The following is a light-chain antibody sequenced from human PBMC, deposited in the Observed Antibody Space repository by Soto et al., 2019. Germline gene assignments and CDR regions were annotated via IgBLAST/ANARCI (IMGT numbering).Light chain of an antibody. CDR1: QSVSSN. CDR2: ATS. Sequence: IVLTQSPATLSVSPGERATLSCRASQSVSSNLAWFQQRPGQAPRLLIFATSRRATDIPDRFSGSGSGTDFTLAIRRLEPEDFAVYYCHQFGYSPRTFGQGTKVDI. J-gene: IGKJ1*01. V-gene: IGKV3-20*01. CDR3: HQFGYSPRT.